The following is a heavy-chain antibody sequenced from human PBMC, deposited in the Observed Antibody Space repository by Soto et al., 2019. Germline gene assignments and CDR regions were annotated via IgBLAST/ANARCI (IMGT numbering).Heavy chain of an antibody. CDR3: ARAGYISSQGDYFYGMDV. D-gene: IGHD6-25*01. J-gene: IGHJ6*02. Sequence: QVQLVESGGGVVQPGRSLRLSCAASGFSFSAYTMHWVRQVPGKGLEWVAVISFGGNSKYYADSVKGRFTIYRDNSDNTLYVQMNNLREDDTAIYYCARAGYISSQGDYFYGMDVWGQGTTVTVSS. CDR2: ISFGGNSK. CDR1: GFSFSAYT. V-gene: IGHV3-30-3*01.